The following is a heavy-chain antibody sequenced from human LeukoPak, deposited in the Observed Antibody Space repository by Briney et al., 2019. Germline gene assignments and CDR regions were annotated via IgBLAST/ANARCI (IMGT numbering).Heavy chain of an antibody. Sequence: ASVKVSCKASGYTFTSYGISWVRQAPGQGLEWMGWISAYNGNTNYAQKLQGRVTMTTDTSTSTAYMELRSLRSDDTAVYYCARVHERYYYGSGSSNWFDPWGQGTLVTVSS. CDR1: GYTFTSYG. CDR3: ARVHERYYYGSGSSNWFDP. V-gene: IGHV1-18*04. D-gene: IGHD3-10*01. CDR2: ISAYNGNT. J-gene: IGHJ5*02.